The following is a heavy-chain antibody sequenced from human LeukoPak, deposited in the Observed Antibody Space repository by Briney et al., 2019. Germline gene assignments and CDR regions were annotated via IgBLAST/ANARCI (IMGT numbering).Heavy chain of an antibody. J-gene: IGHJ4*02. D-gene: IGHD6-13*01. CDR3: VRGQSAAWGLDY. Sequence: GGSLRLSCAASRFTFSGNWMHWVRQAPGKGLEWVSHISTDAKTITYADFVKGRFTISRDNAKNTLYLQMNSLRAEDTALYYCVRGQSAAWGLDYWGQGTLVTVSS. CDR2: ISTDAKTI. CDR1: RFTFSGNW. V-gene: IGHV3-74*01.